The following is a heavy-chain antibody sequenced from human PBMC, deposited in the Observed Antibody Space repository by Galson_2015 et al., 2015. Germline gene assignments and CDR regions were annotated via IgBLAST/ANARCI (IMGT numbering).Heavy chain of an antibody. CDR3: AKELMYSSGWYGHYYYGMDV. V-gene: IGHV3-9*01. Sequence: SLRLSCAASGFTFDDYAMHWVRQAPGKGLEWVSGISWNSGSIGYADFVKGRFTISRDNAKNSLYLQMNSLRAEDTALYYCAKELMYSSGWYGHYYYGMDVWGQGTTVTVSS. CDR2: ISWNSGSI. D-gene: IGHD6-19*01. J-gene: IGHJ6*02. CDR1: GFTFDDYA.